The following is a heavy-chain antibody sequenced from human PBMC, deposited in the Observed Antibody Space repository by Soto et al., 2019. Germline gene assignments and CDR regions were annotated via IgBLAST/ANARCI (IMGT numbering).Heavy chain of an antibody. Sequence: AASVKVSCKASGGTFSSYAISWVRQAPGQGLEWMGGIIPIFGTANYAQKFQGRVTITADESTSTAYMELSSLRSEDTAVYYCARSYYDYVWGSYRSYYFDYWGQGTLVTVSS. CDR3: ARSYYDYVWGSYRSYYFDY. V-gene: IGHV1-69*13. CDR1: GGTFSSYA. CDR2: IIPIFGTA. J-gene: IGHJ4*02. D-gene: IGHD3-16*02.